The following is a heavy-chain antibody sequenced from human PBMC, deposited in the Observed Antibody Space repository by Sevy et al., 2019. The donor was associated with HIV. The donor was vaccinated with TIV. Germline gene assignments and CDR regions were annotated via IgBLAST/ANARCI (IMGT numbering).Heavy chain of an antibody. CDR2: IYYSGST. D-gene: IGHD2-2*01. CDR3: AIVGGYCSSTSCDLNPSFDP. J-gene: IGHJ5*02. CDR1: GGSISSYY. V-gene: IGHV4-59*01. Sequence: SETLSLTCTVSGGSISSYYWSWIRQPPGKGLEWIGYIYYSGSTNYNPSLKSRVTISVDTSKNQFSLKLSSVTAADTAVYYCAIVGGYCSSTSCDLNPSFDPWGQGTLVTVSS.